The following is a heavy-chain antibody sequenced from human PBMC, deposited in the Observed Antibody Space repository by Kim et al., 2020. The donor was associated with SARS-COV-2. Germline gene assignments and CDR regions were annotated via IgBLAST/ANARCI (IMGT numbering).Heavy chain of an antibody. CDR2: IKSKTDGGTT. V-gene: IGHV3-15*01. Sequence: GGSLRLSCAASGFTFSNAWMSWVRQAPGKGLEWVGRIKSKTDGGTTDYAAPVKGRFTISRDDSKNTLYLQMNSLKTEDTAVYYCTTGGLVSSGWYYFDYWGQGTLVTVSS. J-gene: IGHJ4*02. D-gene: IGHD6-19*01. CDR3: TTGGLVSSGWYYFDY. CDR1: GFTFSNAW.